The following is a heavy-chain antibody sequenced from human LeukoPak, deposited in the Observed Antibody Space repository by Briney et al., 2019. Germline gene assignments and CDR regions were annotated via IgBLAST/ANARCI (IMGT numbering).Heavy chain of an antibody. V-gene: IGHV3-30*15. CDR2: ISYDGSNK. CDR1: GFTFSTYS. CDR3: ATDDSSSTSWYIVGDY. Sequence: PGRSLRLSCVVSGFTFSTYSMHWVRQAPGKALEWVAVISYDGSNKYYADSVKGRFTISRDNSNNTLYLQMSSLRAEDTAMYYCATDDSSSTSWYIVGDYWGQGTLVTVSS. D-gene: IGHD6-13*01. J-gene: IGHJ4*02.